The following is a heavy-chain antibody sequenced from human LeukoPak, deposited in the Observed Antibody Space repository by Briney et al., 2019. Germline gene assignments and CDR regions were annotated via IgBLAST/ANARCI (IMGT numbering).Heavy chain of an antibody. D-gene: IGHD3-10*01. CDR1: GYSFTGYY. CDR2: INPNSGGT. V-gene: IGHV1-2*02. J-gene: IGHJ4*02. CDR3: ARDKTFGELSCFDY. Sequence: ASVKVSCKASGYSFTGYYMHWVRQAPGQGLEWVGWINPNSGGTNYAQKLQGRVTMTTDTSTSTAYMELRSLRSDDTAVYYCARDKTFGELSCFDYWGQGTLVTVSS.